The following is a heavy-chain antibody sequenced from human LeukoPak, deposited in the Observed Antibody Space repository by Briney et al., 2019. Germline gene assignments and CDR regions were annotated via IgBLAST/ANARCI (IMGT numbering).Heavy chain of an antibody. V-gene: IGHV1-18*01. CDR1: GYTFTSYG. D-gene: IGHD2-15*01. CDR3: ARRCSGGSCYGAFDI. CDR2: ISAYNGNT. Sequence: ASVKVSCKASGYTFTSYGISWVRQAPGQGSEWMGWISAYNGNTNYAQKLQGRVTMTTDTSTSTAYMQLRSLRSDDTAVYYCARRCSGGSCYGAFDIWGQGTMVTVSS. J-gene: IGHJ3*02.